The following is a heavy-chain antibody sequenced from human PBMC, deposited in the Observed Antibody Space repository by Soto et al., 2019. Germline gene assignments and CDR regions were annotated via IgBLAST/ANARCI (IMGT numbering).Heavy chain of an antibody. Sequence: SETLSLTCTVSGGSISSRDYYWSWIRQPPGKGLEWIGYIYYSGSTYYNPSLKSRVTISVDTSKNQFSLKLSSVTAADTAVYYCARIENSSGYSYYFDYWGQGTLVTVSS. CDR1: GGSISSRDYY. D-gene: IGHD3-22*01. CDR2: IYYSGST. CDR3: ARIENSSGYSYYFDY. V-gene: IGHV4-30-4*01. J-gene: IGHJ4*02.